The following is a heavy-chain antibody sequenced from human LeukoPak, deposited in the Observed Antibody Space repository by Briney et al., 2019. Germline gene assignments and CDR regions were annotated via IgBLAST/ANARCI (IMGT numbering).Heavy chain of an antibody. CDR3: TIAYSGSYLLGY. CDR1: GFTFSGSA. Sequence: GGSLKLSCAASGFTFSGSAMHWVRQASGNGLEWVGRIRSKANSYATAYAASVKGRFTISRDDSKNTAYLQMNSLKTEDTAVYYCTIAYSGSYLLGYWGQGTLVTVSS. J-gene: IGHJ4*02. V-gene: IGHV3-73*01. D-gene: IGHD1-26*01. CDR2: IRSKANSYAT.